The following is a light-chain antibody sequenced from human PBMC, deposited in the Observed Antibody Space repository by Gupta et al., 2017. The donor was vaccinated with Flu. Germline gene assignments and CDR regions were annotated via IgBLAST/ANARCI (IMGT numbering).Light chain of an antibody. J-gene: IGKJ1*01. CDR2: GAS. CDR1: QNVSSSY. V-gene: IGKV3-20*01. CDR3: QQYGSSRWT. Sequence: ERATLSCRASQNVSSSYLAWYQQKPGQAPRLLIYGASNRATGIPDRFSGSGSGTDFTLTISRLEPEDFAVYYCQQYGSSRWTFGQGTKVEIK.